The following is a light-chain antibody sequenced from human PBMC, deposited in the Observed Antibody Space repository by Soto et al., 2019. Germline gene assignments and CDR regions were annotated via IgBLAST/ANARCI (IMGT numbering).Light chain of an antibody. V-gene: IGKV3-11*01. J-gene: IGKJ2*01. Sequence: ELVLIQSPATLSLSPGERATLSCRASQSVSGYSAWYQQKPGQAPRLLIYDTSNRATGIPARFSGSGSGTDFTLTISGLEPEDFAVYYCQQRSNWQYTFGLGTRLEIK. CDR3: QQRSNWQYT. CDR1: QSVSGY. CDR2: DTS.